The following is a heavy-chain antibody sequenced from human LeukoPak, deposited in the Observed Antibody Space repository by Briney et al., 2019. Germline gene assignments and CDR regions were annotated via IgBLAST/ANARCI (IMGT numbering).Heavy chain of an antibody. V-gene: IGHV1-46*01. CDR2: INPSGGTT. CDR3: ARGSYGSGSYLVKDGDY. CDR1: GYTFTSYY. J-gene: IGHJ4*02. Sequence: ASVKVSCKASGYTFTSYYMHWVRQAPGQGHEWMGIINPSGGTTSYAQKFQGRVTMTRDTSTRTVYMELGSLRSEDTAVYYCARGSYGSGSYLVKDGDYWGQGTLVTVSS. D-gene: IGHD3-10*01.